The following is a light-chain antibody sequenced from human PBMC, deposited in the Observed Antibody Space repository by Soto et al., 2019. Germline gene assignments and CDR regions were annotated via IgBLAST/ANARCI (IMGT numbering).Light chain of an antibody. CDR3: QEYDTTPLYT. CDR1: QSVLYNSGNKNY. J-gene: IGKJ2*01. CDR2: GAS. Sequence: DIVMTQSPDSLAVSLGERATINCKSSQSVLYNSGNKNYLACYQHKPGQPPKLLIYGASTRESGVPDRFSGSGSGTDFTLTIISLQAEDVAVYYGQEYDTTPLYTFGQGTKLAIK. V-gene: IGKV4-1*01.